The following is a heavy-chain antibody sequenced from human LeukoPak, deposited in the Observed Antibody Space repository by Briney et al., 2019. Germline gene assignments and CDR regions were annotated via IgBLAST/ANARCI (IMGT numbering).Heavy chain of an antibody. CDR2: TYTSGST. D-gene: IGHD2-15*01. CDR3: ARVSCSGGSCSQGYYYGMDV. V-gene: IGHV4-4*07. Sequence: SETLSLTCTVSGGSISSYYWSWIRQPAGKGLEWIGRTYTSGSTNYNPSLKSRVTMSVDTSKNQFSLKLSSVTAADTAVYYCARVSCSGGSCSQGYYYGMDVWGQGTTVTVSS. J-gene: IGHJ6*02. CDR1: GGSISSYY.